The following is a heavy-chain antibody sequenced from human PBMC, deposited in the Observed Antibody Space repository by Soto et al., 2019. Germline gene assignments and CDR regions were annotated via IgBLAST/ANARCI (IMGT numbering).Heavy chain of an antibody. V-gene: IGHV3-9*01. J-gene: IGHJ4*02. CDR2: ISWNSGNT. Sequence: EVQLVESGGGLVQPGRSLRLSCAASGFTFDNYAMHWVRQAPGKGLEWVSSISWNSGNTDYAGSVKGRFIISGDSAKNSLYLQMNSLRAEDTALYYCARSPQYCSSTNCRAYFDYRGQGTLVTVSS. CDR1: GFTFDNYA. CDR3: ARSPQYCSSTNCRAYFDY. D-gene: IGHD2-2*01.